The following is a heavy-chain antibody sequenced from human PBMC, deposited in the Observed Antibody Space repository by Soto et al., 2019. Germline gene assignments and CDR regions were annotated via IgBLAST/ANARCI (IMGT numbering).Heavy chain of an antibody. CDR2: IILIFGTA. CDR1: AVAFRSYT. Sequence: DVSRRPSAVAFRSYTICWVRSAPGQGLEWMGGIILIFGTANYAQKFQGRVTITADESTSTAYMELSSLRSEDTAVYYCAGSYDSSGTFDYWGQGTLVTVSS. V-gene: IGHV1-69*01. CDR3: AGSYDSSGTFDY. D-gene: IGHD3-22*01. J-gene: IGHJ4*02.